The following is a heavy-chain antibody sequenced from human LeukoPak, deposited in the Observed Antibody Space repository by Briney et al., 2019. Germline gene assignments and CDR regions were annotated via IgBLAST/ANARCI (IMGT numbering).Heavy chain of an antibody. D-gene: IGHD1-26*01. CDR3: ARLASGSYGPLTPFDY. Sequence: SETLSLTCIVSGGSISGYYWSWIRQPPGKGLEWLGYFYDSGNTNYNPSLKSRVTISVDTSKNQFSLRLSSVTAADTAVYYSARLASGSYGPLTPFDYWGQGTLVTVSS. J-gene: IGHJ4*02. V-gene: IGHV4-59*08. CDR1: GGSISGYY. CDR2: FYDSGNT.